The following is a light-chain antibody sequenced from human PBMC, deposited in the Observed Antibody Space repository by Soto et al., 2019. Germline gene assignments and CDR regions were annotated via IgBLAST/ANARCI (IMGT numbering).Light chain of an antibody. Sequence: IPLTQSPSSLSASVGDRVTITCRASQGISSYLAWYQQKPGKAPKLLIYAASTLQSGVPSRFSGSGSGTEFTLTISGLHPDDFATYFCQQYKTYSTFGQGTKVDIK. CDR3: QQYKTYST. CDR2: AAS. J-gene: IGKJ1*01. CDR1: QGISSY. V-gene: IGKV1-9*01.